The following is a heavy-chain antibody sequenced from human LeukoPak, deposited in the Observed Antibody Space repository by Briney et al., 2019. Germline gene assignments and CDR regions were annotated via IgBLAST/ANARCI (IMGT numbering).Heavy chain of an antibody. J-gene: IGHJ4*02. D-gene: IGHD4-17*01. Sequence: GGSLRLSCAASGFTFSSYGMHWVRQAPGKGLEWVAVISYDGSNKYYADSVKGRFTISRDNSKNTLYLQMNSLRAEDTAVYYCAKGRVRSFDYWGQGTLVTVSS. V-gene: IGHV3-30*18. CDR2: ISYDGSNK. CDR1: GFTFSSYG. CDR3: AKGRVRSFDY.